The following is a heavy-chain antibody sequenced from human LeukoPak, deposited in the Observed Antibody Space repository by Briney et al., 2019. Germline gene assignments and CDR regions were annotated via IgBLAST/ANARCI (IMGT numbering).Heavy chain of an antibody. CDR1: SGYS. D-gene: IGHD5-18*01. J-gene: IGHJ6*03. V-gene: IGHV3-48*04. CDR2: ISSASSTI. Sequence: GGSLRLSCTASSGYSMNWVRQAPGKGLEWVAYISSASSTIYYADSVEGRFTTSRDNAQNSLNLQMNSLRAEDTAVYYCAREGVGYGYFGYMDVWGKGTTVTVSS. CDR3: AREGVGYGYFGYMDV.